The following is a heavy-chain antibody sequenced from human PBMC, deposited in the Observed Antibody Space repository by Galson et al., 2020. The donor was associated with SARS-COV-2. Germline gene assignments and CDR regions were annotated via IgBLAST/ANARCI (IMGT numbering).Heavy chain of an antibody. V-gene: IGHV5-51*01. CDR1: GYSFTSYW. J-gene: IGHJ5*02. CDR3: ARFNYGILTGSRFDP. Sequence: GESLKISCKGSGYSFTSYWIGWVRQMPGKGLEWMGIIYPGDSDTRYSPPFQGQVTIPADKSISTAYLQWSSLKASDTAMYYCARFNYGILTGSRFDPWCQGTLVTVSS. D-gene: IGHD3-9*01. CDR2: IYPGDSDT.